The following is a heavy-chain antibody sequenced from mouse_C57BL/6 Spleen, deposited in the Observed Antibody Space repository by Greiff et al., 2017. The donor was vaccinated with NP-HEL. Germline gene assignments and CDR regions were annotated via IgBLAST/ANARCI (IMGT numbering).Heavy chain of an antibody. V-gene: IGHV1-26*01. CDR2: INPNNGGT. J-gene: IGHJ4*01. CDR3: ARGLFFYGSSYYAMDY. CDR1: GYTFTDYY. Sequence: EVQLQQSGPELVKPGASVKISCKASGYTFTDYYMNWVKQSHGKSLEWIGDINPNNGGTSYNQKFTGKATLTVDKSSSTAYMELRSLTSEDSAVYYWARGLFFYGSSYYAMDYWGQGTSVTVSS. D-gene: IGHD1-1*01.